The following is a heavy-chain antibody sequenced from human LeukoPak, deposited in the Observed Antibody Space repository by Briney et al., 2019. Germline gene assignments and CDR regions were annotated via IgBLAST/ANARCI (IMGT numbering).Heavy chain of an antibody. D-gene: IGHD3-10*01. V-gene: IGHV3-23*03. J-gene: IGHJ2*01. CDR1: GFTFSSYS. Sequence: PGGSLRLSCAASGFTFSSYSMNWVRQAPGKGLEWVSVIYSAGSTYYADSVRGRFTISRDNSKNTLYLQMNSLRAEDTAVYYCAKSSWPKFGADYWYFDLWGRGTLVTVSS. CDR2: IYSAGST. CDR3: AKSSWPKFGADYWYFDL.